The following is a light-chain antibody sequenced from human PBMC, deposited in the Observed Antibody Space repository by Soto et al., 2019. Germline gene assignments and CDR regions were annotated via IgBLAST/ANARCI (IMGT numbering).Light chain of an antibody. J-gene: IGKJ5*01. CDR1: QSVTND. CDR3: QQYNKWPQT. V-gene: IGKV3-15*01. Sequence: EIVMTQSPATLSVSPGERATLSCRASQSVTNDLAWYQHKPGQAPRLLTHGASTRATGIPARFSGVGSGTEFTLTISSLQSEDFGVYYCQQYNKWPQTFGQGTRLEIK. CDR2: GAS.